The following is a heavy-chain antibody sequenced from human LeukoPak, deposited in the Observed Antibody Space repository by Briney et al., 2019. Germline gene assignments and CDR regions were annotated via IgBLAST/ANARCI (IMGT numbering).Heavy chain of an antibody. D-gene: IGHD3-22*01. CDR3: AKGMFGYLGGLYWYFDL. CDR1: GFTFNNYA. Sequence: GGSLRLSCAASGFTFNNYAMSWVRQAPGRGLEWVSAISSGGDYTNSADSVKGRFTISRDNSKNTLYLQMNSLRAEDTAVYYCAKGMFGYLGGLYWYFDLWGRGTLVTVSS. CDR2: ISSGGDYT. J-gene: IGHJ2*01. V-gene: IGHV3-23*01.